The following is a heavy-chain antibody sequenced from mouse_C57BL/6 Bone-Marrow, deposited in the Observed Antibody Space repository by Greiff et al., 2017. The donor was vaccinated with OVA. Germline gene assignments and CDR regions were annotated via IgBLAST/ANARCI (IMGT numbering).Heavy chain of an antibody. D-gene: IGHD4-1*01. CDR2: IYPRSGNT. J-gene: IGHJ3*01. CDR3: AILGRRGAY. V-gene: IGHV1-81*01. Sequence: VKLVESGAELARPGASVKLSCKASGYTFTSYGISWVKQRTGQGLEWIGEIYPRSGNTYYNEKFKGKATLTADKSSSTAYMELRSLTSEDSAVYFCAILGRRGAYWGQGTLVTVSA. CDR1: GYTFTSYG.